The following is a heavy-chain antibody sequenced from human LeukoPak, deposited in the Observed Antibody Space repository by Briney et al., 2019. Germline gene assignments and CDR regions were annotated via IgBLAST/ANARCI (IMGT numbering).Heavy chain of an antibody. CDR2: ISGDEIWT. D-gene: IGHD3-22*01. J-gene: IGHJ3*02. CDR3: AREYNSGPKQTDAFDI. Sequence: GGSLRLSCAASGFTLSNHWMHWVRHAPGKGLVWVSRISGDEIWTSYADSVKGRFIISRDNAKDTLYLQMNSLRTEDTAVYYCAREYNSGPKQTDAFDIWGQGTMVTVSS. CDR1: GFTLSNHW. V-gene: IGHV3-74*01.